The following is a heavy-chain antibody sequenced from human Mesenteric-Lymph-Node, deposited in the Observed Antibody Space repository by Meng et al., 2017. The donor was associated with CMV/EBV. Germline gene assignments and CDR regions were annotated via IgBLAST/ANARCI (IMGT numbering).Heavy chain of an antibody. CDR1: GGSISSSS. CDR2: ISTTSKYI. Sequence: ETLSLTCTVSGGSISSSSYYWGWIRQPPGKGLEWVSSISTTSKYIFYADSVRGRFTISRDNAKNSLYLQMNDLRVEDTAMYYCARHLSCDTTGCHRNWDYWGQGTLVTVSS. V-gene: IGHV3-21*01. J-gene: IGHJ4*02. CDR3: ARHLSCDTTGCHRNWDY. D-gene: IGHD2-2*01.